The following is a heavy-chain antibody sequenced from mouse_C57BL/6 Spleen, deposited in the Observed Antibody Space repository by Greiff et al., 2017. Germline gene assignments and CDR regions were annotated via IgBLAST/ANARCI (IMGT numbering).Heavy chain of an antibody. Sequence: QVHVKQSGAELVRPGTSVKVSCKASGYAFTNYLIEWVKQRPGQGLEWIGVINPGSGGTNYNEKFKGKATLTADKSSSTAYMQLSSLTSEDSAVYFCARAYGSRGYFDYWGQGTTLTVSS. D-gene: IGHD1-1*01. J-gene: IGHJ2*01. V-gene: IGHV1-54*01. CDR1: GYAFTNYL. CDR3: ARAYGSRGYFDY. CDR2: INPGSGGT.